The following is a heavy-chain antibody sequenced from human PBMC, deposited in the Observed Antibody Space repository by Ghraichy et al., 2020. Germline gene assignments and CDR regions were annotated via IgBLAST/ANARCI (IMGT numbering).Heavy chain of an antibody. J-gene: IGHJ6*02. D-gene: IGHD6-6*01. CDR1: GYTFTSYY. CDR3: AREVTQSSSSGPAIYYYYYGMAV. V-gene: IGHV1-46*01. Sequence: ASVKVSCKASGYTFTSYYMHWVRQAPGQGPEWMGIINPSGGSTSYAQRFQGRVTMTGDTSTSTVYMELSSLRSEDTAVYYCAREVTQSSSSGPAIYYYYYGMAVWGQGTTVTVSS. CDR2: INPSGGST.